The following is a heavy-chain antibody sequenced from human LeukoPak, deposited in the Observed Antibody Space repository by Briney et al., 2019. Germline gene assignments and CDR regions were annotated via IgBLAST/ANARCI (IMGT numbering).Heavy chain of an antibody. CDR3: ASWLHTGTIDY. J-gene: IGHJ4*02. Sequence: GESLKISCKASGYTFTSYWIGWVRQMPGKGLEWMGIVYPGDSDTRYSPSFQGQVTISADKSISTAYLQWSSLKALDTAMYYCASWLHTGTIDYWGQGTLVTVSS. V-gene: IGHV5-51*01. D-gene: IGHD5-24*01. CDR2: VYPGDSDT. CDR1: GYTFTSYW.